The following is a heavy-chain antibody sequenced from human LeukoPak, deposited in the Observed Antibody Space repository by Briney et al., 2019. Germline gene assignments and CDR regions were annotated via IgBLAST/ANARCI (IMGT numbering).Heavy chain of an antibody. CDR2: IYTSGSV. CDR1: GGSISSYY. V-gene: IGHV4-4*07. D-gene: IGHD3-9*01. J-gene: IGHJ3*02. Sequence: SETLSLTCTVSGGSISSYYWSWIRQSAGKGLEWIGRIYTSGSVNYNTSLKSRVTMSVDTSKNQFSLNLTSVTAADTAVYYCATILVIMGKDAFDMWGQGTMVTVSA. CDR3: ATILVIMGKDAFDM.